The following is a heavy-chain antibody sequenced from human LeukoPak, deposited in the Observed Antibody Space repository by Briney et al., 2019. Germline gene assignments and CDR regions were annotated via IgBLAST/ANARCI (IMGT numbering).Heavy chain of an antibody. D-gene: IGHD6-6*01. V-gene: IGHV4-30-2*01. J-gene: IGHJ3*02. CDR2: IYHSGST. CDR1: GGSISSGGYY. CDR3: ARESSSDAFDI. Sequence: SETLSLTCTVSGGSISSGGYYRSWIRQPPGKGLEWIGYIYHSGSTYYSPSLKSRVTISVDRSKNQFSLKLSSVTAADTAVYYCARESSSDAFDIWGQGTMVTVSS.